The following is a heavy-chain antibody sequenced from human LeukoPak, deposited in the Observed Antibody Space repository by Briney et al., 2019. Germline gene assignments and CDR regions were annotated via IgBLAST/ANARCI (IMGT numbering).Heavy chain of an antibody. CDR3: ARDQTYSGSGIYTYFDY. D-gene: IGHD3-10*01. CDR2: IYSAGST. Sequence: SETLSLTCTVSGGSISSGGYYWSWIRQPAGKGLEYIGRIYSAGSTNYNPSLRSRVTISVDTSKNHFSLKLSSVTAADTAVYYCARDQTYSGSGIYTYFDYWGQGILVTVSS. J-gene: IGHJ4*02. CDR1: GGSISSGGYY. V-gene: IGHV4-61*02.